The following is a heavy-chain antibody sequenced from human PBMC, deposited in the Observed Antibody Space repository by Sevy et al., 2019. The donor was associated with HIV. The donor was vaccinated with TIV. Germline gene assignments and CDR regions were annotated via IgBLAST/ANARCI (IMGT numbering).Heavy chain of an antibody. J-gene: IGHJ4*02. Sequence: GGSLRLSCAASGFTFSSYAMHWVRQAPGKGLEWVAVISYDGSNKYYTDSVKGRFTISRDNSKSTLYVQMNSLRPEDTAVYYCARVPLGAARDYFDYWGQGTLVTVSS. D-gene: IGHD6-6*01. CDR1: GFTFSSYA. CDR3: ARVPLGAARDYFDY. V-gene: IGHV3-30-3*01. CDR2: ISYDGSNK.